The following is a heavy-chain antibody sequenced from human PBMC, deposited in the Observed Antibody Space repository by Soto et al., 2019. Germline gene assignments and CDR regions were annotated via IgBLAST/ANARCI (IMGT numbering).Heavy chain of an antibody. J-gene: IGHJ4*02. CDR3: ARVQHGTIDY. CDR2: IYYSGST. CDR1: GGSISSYN. V-gene: IGHV4-59*01. D-gene: IGHD1-1*01. Sequence: PSETLSLTCTVSGGSISSYNWSWLRQPPGKGLEWIGYIYYSGSTNYNPSLKSRVTISVDTSKNQFSLKLSSVTAAETAVYYCARVQHGTIDYWGQGALVTVSS.